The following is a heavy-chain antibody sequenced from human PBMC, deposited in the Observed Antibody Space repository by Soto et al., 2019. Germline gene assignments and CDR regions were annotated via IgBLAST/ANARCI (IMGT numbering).Heavy chain of an antibody. J-gene: IGHJ4*02. V-gene: IGHV3-23*01. Sequence: EVQLLESGGGLVQPGGSLRLSCAASGFTFSSYAMRWVRQAPGKGLEWVSAISGSGGSTYYADSVKGRFTISRDNSKNTLYQQMKSLRAEDTAVYYCAKRGSGSYYDYWGQGTLVTVSS. CDR3: AKRGSGSYYDY. CDR2: ISGSGGST. CDR1: GFTFSSYA. D-gene: IGHD3-10*01.